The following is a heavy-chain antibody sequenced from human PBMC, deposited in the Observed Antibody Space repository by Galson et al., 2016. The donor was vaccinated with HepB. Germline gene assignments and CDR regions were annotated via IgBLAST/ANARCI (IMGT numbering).Heavy chain of an antibody. CDR2: ISSDGSSK. J-gene: IGHJ5*01. D-gene: IGHD6-19*01. V-gene: IGHV3-11*01. Sequence: SLRLSCAASGFTFSDYYMTWIRQTPGKGLEWLADISSDGSSKHYADSVKGRFLISRDNAKNSLSLQMNSLRAADTAVYYCARHRGVPGTRGFDSWGPGILVTVSS. CDR3: ARHRGVPGTRGFDS. CDR1: GFTFSDYY.